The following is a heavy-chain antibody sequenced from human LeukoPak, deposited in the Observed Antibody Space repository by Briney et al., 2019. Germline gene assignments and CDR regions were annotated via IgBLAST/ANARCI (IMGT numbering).Heavy chain of an antibody. CDR2: PKRKTDGGTA. V-gene: IGHV3-15*01. Sequence: GGSLRLSCAASGFSFSNAWMNWVRQASGKGLECAGLPKRKTDGGTADYAAPVKGRFTISRDDSKNTVHLQMNSLKTEDTAVYYCITDENYYDSSGYHYRDYWGQGTLVTVSS. J-gene: IGHJ4*02. D-gene: IGHD3-22*01. CDR3: ITDENYYDSSGYHYRDY. CDR1: GFSFSNAW.